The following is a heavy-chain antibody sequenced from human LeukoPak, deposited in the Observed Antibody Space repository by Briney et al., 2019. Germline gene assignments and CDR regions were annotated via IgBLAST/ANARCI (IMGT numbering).Heavy chain of an antibody. CDR1: GFTFRNAW. Sequence: GGSLRLSCAASGFTFRNAWMSWVRQAPGKGLEWVGRIKSRTDGGTTEYAAPLKGRFTISRDDSKNTLYLQINSLKTEDTAVYYCTDLGGYGVGWGQGTLVTVSS. D-gene: IGHD5-12*01. J-gene: IGHJ4*02. CDR3: TDLGGYGVG. V-gene: IGHV3-15*01. CDR2: IKSRTDGGTT.